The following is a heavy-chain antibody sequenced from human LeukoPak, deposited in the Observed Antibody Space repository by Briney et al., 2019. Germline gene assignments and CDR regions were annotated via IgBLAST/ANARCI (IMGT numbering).Heavy chain of an antibody. CDR1: GGSISSSSYY. J-gene: IGHJ4*02. Sequence: SETLSLTCTVSGGSISSSSYYWGWIRQPPGKGLEWIGSIYYSGSTYYNPSLKSRVTISVDTSKNQFSLKLSSVTAADTAVYYCARVWTVTTYYFDYWGQGTLVTVSS. CDR2: IYYSGST. CDR3: ARVWTVTTYYFDY. D-gene: IGHD4-17*01. V-gene: IGHV4-39*07.